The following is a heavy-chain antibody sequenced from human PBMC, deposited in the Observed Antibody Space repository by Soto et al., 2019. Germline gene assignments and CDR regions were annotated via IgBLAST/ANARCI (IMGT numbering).Heavy chain of an antibody. CDR3: ARDWSAAGHFYGMDV. V-gene: IGHV1-8*01. CDR1: GYTFTSSD. CDR2: MNTNSADT. J-gene: IGHJ6*02. Sequence: ASVKVSCKTSGYTFTSSDINWVRQAPGQGLEWVGWMNTNSADTRSAQKFRGRLTLTRDKSMRPVYMKLSNLRPDDSAMSYCARDWSAAGHFYGMDVWGQGTTVTVSS. D-gene: IGHD6-13*01.